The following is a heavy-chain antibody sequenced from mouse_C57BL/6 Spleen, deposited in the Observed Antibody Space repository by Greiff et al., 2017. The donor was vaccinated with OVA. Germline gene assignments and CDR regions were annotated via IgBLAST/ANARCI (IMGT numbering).Heavy chain of an antibody. D-gene: IGHD3-2*02. CDR3: AREGTAQATPFAY. J-gene: IGHJ3*01. V-gene: IGHV1-54*01. Sequence: VQLQQSGAELVRPGTSVKVSCKASGYAFTNYLIEWVKQRPGQGLEWIGVINPGSGGTNYNEKFKGKATLTADKSSSTAYMQLSSLTSEDAAVYFCAREGTAQATPFAYWGQGTLVTVSA. CDR2: INPGSGGT. CDR1: GYAFTNYL.